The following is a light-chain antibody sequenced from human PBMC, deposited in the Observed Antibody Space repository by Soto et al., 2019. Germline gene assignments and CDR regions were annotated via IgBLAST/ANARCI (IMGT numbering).Light chain of an antibody. CDR1: SSNIGAGYD. CDR3: QSYDSSLSGSV. Sequence: QSVLTQPPSVSGAPGQRVTISCTGSSSNIGAGYDVHWYQQLPGTAPKLLIYGNSNRPSGVPDRFSGSKSGTSGSLAITGLQAEDEADYYCQSYDSSLSGSVLGGGTKVTVL. CDR2: GNS. V-gene: IGLV1-40*01. J-gene: IGLJ2*01.